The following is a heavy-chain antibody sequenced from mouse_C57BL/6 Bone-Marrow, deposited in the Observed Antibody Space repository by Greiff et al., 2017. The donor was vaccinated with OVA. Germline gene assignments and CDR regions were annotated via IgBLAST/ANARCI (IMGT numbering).Heavy chain of an antibody. CDR2: ISSVGSYT. D-gene: IGHD4-1*01. J-gene: IGHJ4*01. Sequence: FFNPLFSLKLSFSSSLFTFSIYFMSWVLQTPYNSPEWFATISSVGSYTYYPDSVKGRFTISRDNAKNTLYLQMSSLKSEDTAMYYCAANWYAMDYWGQGTSVTVSS. CDR1: LFTFSIYF. V-gene: IGHV5-6*01. CDR3: AANWYAMDY.